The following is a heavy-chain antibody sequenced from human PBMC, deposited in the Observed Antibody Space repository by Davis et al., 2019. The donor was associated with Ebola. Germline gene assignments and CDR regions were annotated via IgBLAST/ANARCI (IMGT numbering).Heavy chain of an antibody. CDR3: ARVRLYGDYDY. D-gene: IGHD4-17*01. Sequence: SETLSLTCTVSGGSISSGDYYWSWIRQPPGKGLEWIGYIYYSGSTYYNPSLKSRVTISVDTSKNQFSLKLSSVTAADTAVYYCARVRLYGDYDYWGQGTLVTVSS. J-gene: IGHJ4*02. V-gene: IGHV4-30-4*01. CDR1: GGSISSGDYY. CDR2: IYYSGST.